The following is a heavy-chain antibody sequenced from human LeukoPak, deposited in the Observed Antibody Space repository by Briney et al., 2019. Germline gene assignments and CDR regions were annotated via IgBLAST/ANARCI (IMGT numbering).Heavy chain of an antibody. CDR3: ARDRSRAFDP. CDR2: IIPIFGTA. Sequence: SVKVSCKASGGTFSSYAISWVRQAPGQGLEWMGRIIPIFGTANYAQKFQGRVTITTDESTSTAYMELSSLRSEGTAVYYCARDRSRAFDPWGQGTLVTVSS. V-gene: IGHV1-69*05. CDR1: GGTFSSYA. J-gene: IGHJ5*02.